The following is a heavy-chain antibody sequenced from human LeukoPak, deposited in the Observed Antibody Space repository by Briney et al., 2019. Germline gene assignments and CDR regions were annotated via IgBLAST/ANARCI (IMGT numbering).Heavy chain of an antibody. Sequence: ASVKVSCKASGYTXTGYYMHWVRQAPGQGLEWMGWINPNSGGTNCAQKFQGRVTMTRDMSISTAYMELSRLRSDDTAVYYCARVMHDSSGYYYVFDYWGQGTLVTVSS. CDR1: GYTXTGYY. CDR3: ARVMHDSSGYYYVFDY. D-gene: IGHD3-22*01. J-gene: IGHJ4*02. V-gene: IGHV1-2*02. CDR2: INPNSGGT.